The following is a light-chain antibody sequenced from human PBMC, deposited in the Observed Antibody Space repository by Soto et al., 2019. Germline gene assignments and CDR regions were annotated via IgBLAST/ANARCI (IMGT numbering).Light chain of an antibody. CDR3: QKYYSTPWT. CDR1: QSVLYSSNNKNY. V-gene: IGKV4-1*01. J-gene: IGKJ1*01. Sequence: DIVMTQSPDSLAVSLGERANINCKSSQSVLYSSNNKNYLAWYQQKPGQPPKLLIYWASTRESGVPDRFSGSGSGTDFTLTISSLQAEDVAVYYCQKYYSTPWTFGQGTKVEIK. CDR2: WAS.